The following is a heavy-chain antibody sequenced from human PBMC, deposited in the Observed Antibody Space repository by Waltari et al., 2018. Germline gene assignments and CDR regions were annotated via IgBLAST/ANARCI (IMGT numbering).Heavy chain of an antibody. J-gene: IGHJ5*02. CDR3: TRTRYCSTTSCQVDWFDP. V-gene: IGHV3-74*01. CDR2: INADWTST. Sequence: WVRQAPWMGPVWVVLINADWTSTSYADSVKGRFTNSRDNAKSTLYLQMNSLRAEETAVYYCTRTRYCSTTSCQVDWFDPWGEGTLVTVSS. D-gene: IGHD2-2*01.